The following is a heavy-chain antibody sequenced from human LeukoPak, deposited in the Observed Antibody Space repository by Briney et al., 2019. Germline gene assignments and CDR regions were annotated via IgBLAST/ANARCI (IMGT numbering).Heavy chain of an antibody. V-gene: IGHV4-34*01. CDR3: ARRAAAAGRNWFDP. CDR1: GGSFSGYY. J-gene: IGHJ5*02. Sequence: SETLSLTCAVYGGSFSGYYWSWIRQPPGKGLECNGEINHSGSTNYNPSRKSRVTISVDTSKNQFSLKLSSVTAADTAVYYCARRAAAAGRNWFDPWGQGTLVTVSS. CDR2: INHSGST. D-gene: IGHD6-13*01.